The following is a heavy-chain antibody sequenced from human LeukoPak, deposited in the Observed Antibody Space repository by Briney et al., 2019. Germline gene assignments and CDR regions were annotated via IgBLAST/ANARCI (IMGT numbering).Heavy chain of an antibody. CDR2: ISSSGSTI. V-gene: IGHV3-48*03. Sequence: QPGGSLRLSCAASGFTFSSYEMNWVRQAPGKGLELVSYISSSGSTIYYADSVKGRFTISRDNAKNSLYLQMNSLRAEDTAVYYCARDGSGYGHDAFDIWGQGTMVTVSS. CDR1: GFTFSSYE. D-gene: IGHD5-12*01. J-gene: IGHJ3*02. CDR3: ARDGSGYGHDAFDI.